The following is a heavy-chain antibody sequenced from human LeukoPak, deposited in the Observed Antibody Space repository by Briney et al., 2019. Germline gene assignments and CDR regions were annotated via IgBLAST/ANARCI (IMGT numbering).Heavy chain of an antibody. CDR2: IWYDGSNK. D-gene: IGHD6-19*01. V-gene: IGHV3-33*01. CDR3: ARDLAGWGPDY. J-gene: IGHJ4*02. CDR1: GFTFSSYG. Sequence: PGGSLRLSCAASGFTFSSYGMHWVRQAPGKGLEWVAVIWYDGSNKYYADSVKGRFTISRDNPKNTLYLQMDSLRAEDTAIYYCARDLAGWGPDYWGQGTLVTVSS.